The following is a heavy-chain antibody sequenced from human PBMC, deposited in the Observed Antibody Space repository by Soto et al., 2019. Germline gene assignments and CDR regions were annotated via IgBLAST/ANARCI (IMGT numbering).Heavy chain of an antibody. CDR3: ARQNDRRIYYYYARDV. V-gene: IGHV1-18*01. D-gene: IGHD3-22*01. CDR2: INAYNGTT. CDR1: AYT. J-gene: IGHJ6*04. Sequence: QVQLVQSGAEVKKSGASVKVSCKASAYTFSWVLQAPGQGPERMGWINAYNGTTKYAQKFQSRFTMTTDPSTGTTYMELRSRRSDDTAVYYCARQNDRRIYYYYARDVSSKGTKVTVSA.